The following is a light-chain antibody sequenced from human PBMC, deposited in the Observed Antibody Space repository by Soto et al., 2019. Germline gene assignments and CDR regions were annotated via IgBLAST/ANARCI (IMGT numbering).Light chain of an antibody. CDR1: QSVGTY. V-gene: IGKV1-39*01. J-gene: IGKJ2*01. CDR2: LTS. CDR3: QQTYNTYS. Sequence: IHMTQSPPSLTASVGDRVTITCRASQSVGTYLNWYQQKAGKAPTLLISLTSRRQSGVPSRFSGAGSETDFTLTISSLQPEDFATYFCQQTYNTYSFGQGTKVDIK.